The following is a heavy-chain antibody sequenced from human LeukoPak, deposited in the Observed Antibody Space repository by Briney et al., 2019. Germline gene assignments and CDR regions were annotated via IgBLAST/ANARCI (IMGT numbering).Heavy chain of an antibody. D-gene: IGHD4-17*01. CDR2: ISGSGGST. J-gene: IGHJ4*02. CDR1: GFTLSSYA. Sequence: GGSLRLSCAASGFTLSSYAMSWVRQAPGKGLEWVSAISGSGGSTYYADSVKGRFTISRDNSKNTLYLQMNSLRAEDTAVYYCAKVDRVGTVTTYDYWGQGTLVTVSS. CDR3: AKVDRVGTVTTYDY. V-gene: IGHV3-23*01.